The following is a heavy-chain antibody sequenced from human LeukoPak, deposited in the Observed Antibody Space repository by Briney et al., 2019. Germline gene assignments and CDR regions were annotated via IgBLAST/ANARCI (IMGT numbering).Heavy chain of an antibody. CDR2: INTDGRST. CDR1: GFTFSSYW. CDR3: ARYSSSPDDY. V-gene: IGHV3-74*01. Sequence: GGALRLSCAASGFTFSSYWMHWVRQAPGKGLVWVSRINTDGRSTTYADSVKGRFTISRDNAKNTLYLQMNSLRAEDTAVYYCARYSSSPDDYWGQGTLVTVSS. J-gene: IGHJ4*02. D-gene: IGHD6-6*01.